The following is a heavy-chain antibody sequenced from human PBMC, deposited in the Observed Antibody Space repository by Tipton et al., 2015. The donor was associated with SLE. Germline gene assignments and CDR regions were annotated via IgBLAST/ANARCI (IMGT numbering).Heavy chain of an antibody. CDR1: KFTFSTYG. CDR3: AKDEEDYSNYAFGMDV. D-gene: IGHD4-11*01. Sequence: SLRLSCAASKFTFSTYGMNWVRQAPGKGLEWVAFIPYDGSRKYYADSVKGRFTISRDNSKNTLYLQMNSLRPEDTAVYYCAKDEEDYSNYAFGMDVWGQGTTVTVSS. J-gene: IGHJ6*02. V-gene: IGHV3-30*02. CDR2: IPYDGSRK.